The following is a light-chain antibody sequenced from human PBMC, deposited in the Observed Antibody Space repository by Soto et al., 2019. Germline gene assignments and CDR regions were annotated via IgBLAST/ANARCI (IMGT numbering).Light chain of an antibody. CDR1: ESVDIY. J-gene: IGKJ4*01. CDR2: HAS. Sequence: ETVLTQSPATLSLSPGETATLSCRASESVDIYLAWYQQKPGQAPRLLIYHASNRATGIPARFSGSGSGTDFTLTISSREPEDSAVYYCQQRRNWPPLTFGGGTRVEIK. V-gene: IGKV3-11*01. CDR3: QQRRNWPPLT.